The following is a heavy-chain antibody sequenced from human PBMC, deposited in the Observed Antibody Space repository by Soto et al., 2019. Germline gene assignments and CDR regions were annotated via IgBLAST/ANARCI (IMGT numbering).Heavy chain of an antibody. CDR2: IYHSGST. CDR3: ARVAAAGTKTYDY. Sequence: SETLSLTCAVSGGSISSGGYSWSWIRQPPGKGLEWIGYIYHSGSTYYNPSLKSRVTISVDRSKNQFSLKLSSVTAADTAVYYCARVAAAGTKTYDYWGQGTLVTVSS. J-gene: IGHJ4*02. CDR1: GGSISSGGYS. V-gene: IGHV4-30-2*01. D-gene: IGHD6-13*01.